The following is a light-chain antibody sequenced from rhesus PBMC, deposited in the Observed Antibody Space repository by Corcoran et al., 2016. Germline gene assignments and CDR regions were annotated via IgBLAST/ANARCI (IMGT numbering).Light chain of an antibody. Sequence: QAVLTQPRSVSGSPGQSVTISCTGTSSDIGGYNYVSWYQQHPGTAPKLMIYEVSKRPSGVSERFSGSKSGNTASLTISGLQAEDEADYYCSSYAGSNTFIFGAGTRLTVL. V-gene: IGLV2-32*02. CDR2: EVS. CDR1: SSDIGGYNY. CDR3: SSYAGSNTFI. J-gene: IGLJ1*01.